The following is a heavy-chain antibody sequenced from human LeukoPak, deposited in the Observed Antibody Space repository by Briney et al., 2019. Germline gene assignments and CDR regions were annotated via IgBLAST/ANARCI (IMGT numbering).Heavy chain of an antibody. D-gene: IGHD6-6*01. Sequence: GGSLKISCKGSGYSLTSYWIGWVRQMPGKSLEWMGIIYPGDSGTRYSPSFQGQVTISADKSISTAYLQWSSLKASDTAMYYCARQGETSSSLNWFDPWGQGTLVTVSS. CDR2: IYPGDSGT. V-gene: IGHV5-51*01. J-gene: IGHJ5*02. CDR1: GYSLTSYW. CDR3: ARQGETSSSLNWFDP.